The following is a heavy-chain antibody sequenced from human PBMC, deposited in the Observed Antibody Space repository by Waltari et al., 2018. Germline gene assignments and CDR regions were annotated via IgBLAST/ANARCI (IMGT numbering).Heavy chain of an antibody. CDR1: DRSITSKPPY. CDR3: ATYSGASLGTAAFDV. Sequence: QLQLQESGPRLGKPSETLSLVCTVSDRSITSKPPYRAWIRQPPGQGLEWIGFISYTGATYTSPSLKSRVTISKGPSKNQLARTLGSVTATDTALYYCATYSGASLGTAAFDVWGQGTMVTVSS. J-gene: IGHJ3*01. D-gene: IGHD1-26*01. CDR2: ISYTGAT. V-gene: IGHV4-39*01.